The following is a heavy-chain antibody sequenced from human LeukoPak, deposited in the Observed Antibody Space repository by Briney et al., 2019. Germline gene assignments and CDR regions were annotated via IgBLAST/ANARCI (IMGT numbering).Heavy chain of an antibody. CDR2: IYYSGST. D-gene: IGHD1-26*01. Sequence: SQTLSLTCTVSGGSISSGVYYWSWIRQPPGKGLKWIGYIYYSGSTNYNPSLKSRVTISVDTSKNQFSLKLSSVTAADTAVYYCARPLYSGSYFVAFDIWGQGTMVTVSS. CDR3: ARPLYSGSYFVAFDI. V-gene: IGHV4-61*08. J-gene: IGHJ3*02. CDR1: GGSISSGVYY.